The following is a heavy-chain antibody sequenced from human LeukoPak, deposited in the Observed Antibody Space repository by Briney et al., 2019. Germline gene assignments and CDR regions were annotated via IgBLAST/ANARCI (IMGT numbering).Heavy chain of an antibody. D-gene: IGHD6-13*01. CDR3: ASGEAGPG. CDR2: ISSSSSYI. Sequence: GGSLRLSCAASGFTVSSNYMSWVRQAPGKGLEWVSSISSSSSYIYYADSVKGRFTISRDNAKNSLYLQMNSLRAEDTAVYYCASGEAGPGWGQGTLVTVSS. J-gene: IGHJ4*02. V-gene: IGHV3-21*01. CDR1: GFTVSSNY.